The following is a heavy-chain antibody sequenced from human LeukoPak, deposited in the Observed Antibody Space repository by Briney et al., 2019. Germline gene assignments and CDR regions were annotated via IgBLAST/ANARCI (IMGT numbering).Heavy chain of an antibody. V-gene: IGHV1-2*02. CDR1: GYTFTGYY. CDR3: ARDIAAAGPNYYYYYMDV. Sequence: EASVKVSCKASGYTFTGYYMHWVRQAPGQGLEWMGWINPNSGGTNYAQKFQGRVTMTRDTSISTAYMELSRLRSDDTAVYYCARDIAAAGPNYYYYYMDVWGKGTTVTVSS. CDR2: INPNSGGT. D-gene: IGHD6-13*01. J-gene: IGHJ6*03.